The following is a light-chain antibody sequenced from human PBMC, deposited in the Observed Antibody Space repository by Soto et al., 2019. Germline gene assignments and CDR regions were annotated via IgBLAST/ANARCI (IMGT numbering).Light chain of an antibody. CDR1: SSDVGSYDY. CDR2: NVN. CDR3: SAYTARSTLV. Sequence: QSALIQPPSVSGSPGQSVTISCTGTSSDVGSYDYVSWYQQHPGTVPKPMIYNVNTQPSGVPDRFSGSKSGNTASLTISGLQPEDEGDYYCSAYTARSTLVFGGGTKGTVL. V-gene: IGLV2-18*02. J-gene: IGLJ3*02.